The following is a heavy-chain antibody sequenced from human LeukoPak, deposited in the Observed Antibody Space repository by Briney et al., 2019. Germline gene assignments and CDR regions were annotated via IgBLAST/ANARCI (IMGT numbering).Heavy chain of an antibody. CDR2: ISGSGGST. CDR1: GFTFSSYA. V-gene: IGHV3-23*01. J-gene: IGHJ4*02. CDR3: AKATVATLRGGYYFDY. Sequence: GGSLRLSCAASGFTFSSYAMSWVRQAPGKGLEWVSAISGSGGSTYYADSVKGRFTISRDNSKNTLYLQMNSLRAEDTAVYYCAKATVATLRGGYYFDYWGQGTLVTVSS. D-gene: IGHD5-12*01.